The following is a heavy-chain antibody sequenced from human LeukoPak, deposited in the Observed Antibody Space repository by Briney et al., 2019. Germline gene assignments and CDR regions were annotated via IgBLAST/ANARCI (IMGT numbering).Heavy chain of an antibody. J-gene: IGHJ6*02. V-gene: IGHV3-66*01. D-gene: IGHD3-10*01. CDR3: ARDLWFGEWVSGMDV. Sequence: PGGSLRLSCAASGFTVSSNYMSWVRQAPGKGLEWASVIYSGGSTYYADSVKGRFTISRDNSKNTLYLQMNSLRAEDTAVYYCARDLWFGEWVSGMDVWGQGTTVTVSS. CDR1: GFTVSSNY. CDR2: IYSGGST.